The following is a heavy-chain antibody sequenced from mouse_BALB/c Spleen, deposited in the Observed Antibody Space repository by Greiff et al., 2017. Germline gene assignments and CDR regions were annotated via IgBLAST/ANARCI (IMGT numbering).Heavy chain of an antibody. CDR2: ISSGGST. J-gene: IGHJ2*01. CDR1: GFTFSSYA. Sequence: EVQLVESGGGLVKPGGSLKLSCAASGFTFSSYAMSWVRQTPEKRLEWVASISSGGSTYYPDSVKGRFTISRDNARNILYLQMSSLRSEDTAMYYCARRENYYGSSSYYFDYWGQGTTLTVSS. V-gene: IGHV5-6-5*01. D-gene: IGHD1-1*01. CDR3: ARRENYYGSSSYYFDY.